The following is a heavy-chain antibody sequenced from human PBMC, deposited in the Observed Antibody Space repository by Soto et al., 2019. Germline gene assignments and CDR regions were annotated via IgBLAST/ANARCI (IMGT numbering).Heavy chain of an antibody. J-gene: IGHJ3*02. CDR3: ARDSGGSSGYADAFDI. CDR2: IWYDGSNK. Sequence: QVQLVESGGGVVQPGRSLRLSCAASGFTFSSYGMHWVRQAPGKGLEWVAVIWYDGSNKYYADSVKGRFTISRDKSKNTLYLQMNSLRAEDTAVYYCARDSGGSSGYADAFDIWGQGTMVTVSS. D-gene: IGHD3-22*01. V-gene: IGHV3-33*01. CDR1: GFTFSSYG.